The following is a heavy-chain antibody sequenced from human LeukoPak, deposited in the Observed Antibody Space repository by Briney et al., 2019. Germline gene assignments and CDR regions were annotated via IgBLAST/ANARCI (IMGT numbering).Heavy chain of an antibody. D-gene: IGHD3-16*01. J-gene: IGHJ3*02. V-gene: IGHV4-59*01. CDR3: ARGSLGDPFTDDAFDI. CDR1: GGSISSYY. Sequence: SETLSLTCTVSGGSISSYYWSWIRQPPGKGLEWIGYIYYSGSTNYNPSLKSRVTISVDTSKNQFSLKLSSVTAADTAVYYCARGSLGDPFTDDAFDIWGQGTMDTVSS. CDR2: IYYSGST.